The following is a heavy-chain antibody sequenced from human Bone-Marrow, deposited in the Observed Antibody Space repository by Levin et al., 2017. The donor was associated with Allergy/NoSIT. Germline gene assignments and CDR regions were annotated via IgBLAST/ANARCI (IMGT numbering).Heavy chain of an antibody. Sequence: GASVKVSCKASGYTFTSYDINWVRQATGQGLEWMGWMNPHSGNTGYAQKFQGRVTLTRNPSISTAYMELSSLRSEDTAVYYCARNGYDNPYYYYYHGMDVWGQGTTVTVS. CDR2: MNPHSGNT. J-gene: IGHJ6*02. D-gene: IGHD5-12*01. CDR1: GYTFTSYD. CDR3: ARNGYDNPYYYYYHGMDV. V-gene: IGHV1-8*01.